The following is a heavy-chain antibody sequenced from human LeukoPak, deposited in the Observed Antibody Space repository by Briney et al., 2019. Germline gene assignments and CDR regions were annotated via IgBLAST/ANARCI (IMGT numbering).Heavy chain of an antibody. V-gene: IGHV7-4-1*02. CDR3: ARAYQRLGELSLPDY. J-gene: IGHJ4*02. Sequence: ASVKVSCKASGYTFTSYAMNWVRQAPGQGLEWMGWINPNTGNPTYAQGLTGRFVFSLDTSVSTAYLQLTSLKADDTAVYYCARAYQRLGELSLPDYWGQGTLVTVSS. CDR2: INPNTGNP. D-gene: IGHD3-16*02. CDR1: GYTFTSYA.